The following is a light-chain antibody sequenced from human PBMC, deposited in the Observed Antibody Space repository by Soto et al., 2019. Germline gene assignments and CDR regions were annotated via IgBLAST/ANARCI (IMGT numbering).Light chain of an antibody. CDR3: QSYDSSLSGSDVV. J-gene: IGLJ2*01. Sequence: QSVLTHPPSVSGAPGQRVTISCTGSSSNIGAGYDVHWYQQLPGTAPKLLIYGNSNRPSGVPDRFSGSKSGTSASLAITGLRAEDEADYYCQSYDSSLSGSDVVFGGGTKLTVL. CDR1: SSNIGAGYD. CDR2: GNS. V-gene: IGLV1-40*01.